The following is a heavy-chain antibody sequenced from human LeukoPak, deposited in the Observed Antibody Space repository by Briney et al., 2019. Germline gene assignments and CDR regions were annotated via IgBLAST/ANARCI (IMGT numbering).Heavy chain of an antibody. J-gene: IGHJ4*02. Sequence: GGSLRLSCAASGFTFSSYAMRWVRQAPGKGLEWVAVISYDGSNKYYADSVKGRFTISRDNSKNTLYLQMNSLRAEDTAVYYCARGDIAVAGTGVDYWGQGTLVTVSS. CDR3: ARGDIAVAGTGVDY. V-gene: IGHV3-30-3*01. CDR2: ISYDGSNK. CDR1: GFTFSSYA. D-gene: IGHD6-19*01.